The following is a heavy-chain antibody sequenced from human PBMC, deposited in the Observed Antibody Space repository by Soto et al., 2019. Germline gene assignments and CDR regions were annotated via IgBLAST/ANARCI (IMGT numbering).Heavy chain of an antibody. CDR2: LYWDDDK. D-gene: IGHD3-10*01. J-gene: IGHJ4*01. CDR3: AHSSGRSGDY. Sequence: QITLKESGPTLVKPTQTLTLTCTFSGFSLTTSGVGVGWIRQPPGKALEWLALLYWDDDKRYSPSLKSRIPITMDTSNNQVVLTMTNMDPVDTGTYFCAHSSGRSGDYWGHGTLVTVSS. CDR1: GFSLTTSGVG. V-gene: IGHV2-5*02.